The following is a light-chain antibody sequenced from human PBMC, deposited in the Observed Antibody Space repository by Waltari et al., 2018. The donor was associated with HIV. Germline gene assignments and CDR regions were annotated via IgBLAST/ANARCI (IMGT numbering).Light chain of an antibody. CDR3: QQYLRWPLT. J-gene: IGKJ4*01. CDR1: QSLSTN. CDR2: WVS. Sequence: IVMTQSPATLSVSPGERATLSCRASQSLSTNVAWYQQKPGQPPRLLIYWVSTRATGISARFSGSGSRTEFTLTTSSVQSEDFAVYYCQQYLRWPLTFGGGTKVEV. V-gene: IGKV3-15*01.